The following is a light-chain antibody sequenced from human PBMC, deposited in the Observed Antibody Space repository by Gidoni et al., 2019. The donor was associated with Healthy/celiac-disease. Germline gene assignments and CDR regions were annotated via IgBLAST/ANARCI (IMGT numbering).Light chain of an antibody. CDR3: QQYNNWPRT. CDR1: QIVSSN. J-gene: IGKJ4*01. Sequence: EIVMTQSPATLSVSPGERATLSCRASQIVSSNLAWYQQKPGQAPRLLIYGAYTRATGIPARFSGSGSGTEFTLTISSLQYEDFAVYYCQQYNNWPRTFGGGTKVEIK. CDR2: GAY. V-gene: IGKV3-15*01.